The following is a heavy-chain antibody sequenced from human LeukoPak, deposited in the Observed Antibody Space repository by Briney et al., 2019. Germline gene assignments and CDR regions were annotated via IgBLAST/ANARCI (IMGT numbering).Heavy chain of an antibody. D-gene: IGHD5-24*01. Sequence: SETLSLTCTVSGGSISNYYWSWIRQSPERGLEWIGYIHDSGSTNYNPSLKSRVTISVDTSKNQFSLKLSSVTAADTAVYYCARLDAAAGRYLQFFYWGQGTLVTVSS. CDR1: GGSISNYY. CDR3: ARLDAAAGRYLQFFY. CDR2: IHDSGST. V-gene: IGHV4-59*08. J-gene: IGHJ4*02.